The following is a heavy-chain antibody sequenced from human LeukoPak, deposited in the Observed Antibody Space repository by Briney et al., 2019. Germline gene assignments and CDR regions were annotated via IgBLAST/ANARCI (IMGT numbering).Heavy chain of an antibody. J-gene: IGHJ6*02. V-gene: IGHV3-7*03. CDR2: INHNGNVN. Sequence: GGSLRLSCAASGFTFSSYWMNWARQAPEKGLEWVASINHNGNVNYYVDSVKGRFTISRDNAKNSLYLQMSNLRAEDTAVYFCARGGGLDVWGQGATVTVSS. CDR1: GFTFSSYW. CDR3: ARGGGLDV. D-gene: IGHD3-16*01.